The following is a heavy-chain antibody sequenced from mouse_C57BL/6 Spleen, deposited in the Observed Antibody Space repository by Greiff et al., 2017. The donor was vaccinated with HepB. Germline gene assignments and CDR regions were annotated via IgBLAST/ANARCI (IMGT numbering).Heavy chain of an antibody. V-gene: IGHV5-4*01. Sequence: EVNVVESGGGLVKPGGSLKLSCAASGFTFSSYAMSWVRQTPEKRLEWVATISDGGSYTYYPDNVKGRFTISRDNAKNKLYLQMSHLKSEDTAMYYCARDYYGSSYGFAYWGQGTLVTVSA. CDR1: GFTFSSYA. J-gene: IGHJ3*01. CDR3: ARDYYGSSYGFAY. CDR2: ISDGGSYT. D-gene: IGHD1-1*01.